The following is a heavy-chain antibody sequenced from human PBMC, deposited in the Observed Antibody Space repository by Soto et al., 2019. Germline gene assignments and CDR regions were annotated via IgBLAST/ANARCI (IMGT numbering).Heavy chain of an antibody. Sequence: ASVKVSCKASGYTFTSYAMHRVRQAPGQRLEWMGWINAGDGNTKYAQKSQGRVTMTRDTSTSTVYMELSSLRSEDTAVYYCARGGVDFWSGDFDYWGQGTLVTVSS. CDR1: GYTFTSYA. CDR2: INAGDGNT. CDR3: ARGGVDFWSGDFDY. D-gene: IGHD3-3*01. J-gene: IGHJ4*02. V-gene: IGHV1-3*01.